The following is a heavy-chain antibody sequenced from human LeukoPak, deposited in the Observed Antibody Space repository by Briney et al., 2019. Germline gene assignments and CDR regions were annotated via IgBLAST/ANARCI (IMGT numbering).Heavy chain of an antibody. CDR3: GRCRTDSSNSGPIDI. CDR2: INWHGGTT. V-gene: IGHV3-20*04. Sequence: GGSLRLSCAASGFTFDEYGMTWVRQAPGMGLEWVATINWHGGTTNYAASVKGRFTISRDNAKNSLYLQMNILRAEDTALYYCGRCRTDSSNSGPIDIWGQGTIVTVSS. CDR1: GFTFDEYG. D-gene: IGHD4-11*01. J-gene: IGHJ3*02.